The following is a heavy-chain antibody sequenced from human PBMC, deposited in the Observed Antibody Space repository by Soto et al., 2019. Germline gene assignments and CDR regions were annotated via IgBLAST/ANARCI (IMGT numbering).Heavy chain of an antibody. D-gene: IGHD6-13*01. CDR3: ARLAASGLAFDY. V-gene: IGHV1-3*01. CDR2: INAGNGNT. Sequence: ASVKVSCKASGYTFTSYAMHWVRQAPGQRLEWMGWINAGNGNTKYSQKFQGRVTITRDTSASTAYMEVSSLRSEDTAVYYCARLAASGLAFDYWGQGTLLIVSS. J-gene: IGHJ4*02. CDR1: GYTFTSYA.